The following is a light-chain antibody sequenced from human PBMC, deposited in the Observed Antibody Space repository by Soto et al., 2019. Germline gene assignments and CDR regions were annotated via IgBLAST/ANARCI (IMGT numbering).Light chain of an antibody. Sequence: EIVLTQSPGTLSLSPGERATLSCRASQSVSSSYLAWYQQKPGQAPRLLIYGASSRATGIPDRFSGSGSGTDFTLTISTLEPEAFAVYYCQEYGSSPPCTFGQGTKVEIK. CDR2: GAS. J-gene: IGKJ1*01. V-gene: IGKV3-20*01. CDR1: QSVSSSY. CDR3: QEYGSSPPCT.